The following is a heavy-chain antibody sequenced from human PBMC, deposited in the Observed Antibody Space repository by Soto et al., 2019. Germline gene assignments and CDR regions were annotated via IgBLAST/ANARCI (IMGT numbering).Heavy chain of an antibody. D-gene: IGHD4-17*01. CDR3: ARDPIYRDYGEYGNSDY. J-gene: IGHJ4*02. CDR1: GGSVSSGSYY. Sequence: SETLSLTCTVSGGSVSSGSYYWSWIRQPPGKGLEWIGYIYYSGSTNYNPSLKSRVTISVDTSKNQFSLKLSSVTAADTAVYYCARDPIYRDYGEYGNSDYWGKGTLVTVSS. V-gene: IGHV4-61*01. CDR2: IYYSGST.